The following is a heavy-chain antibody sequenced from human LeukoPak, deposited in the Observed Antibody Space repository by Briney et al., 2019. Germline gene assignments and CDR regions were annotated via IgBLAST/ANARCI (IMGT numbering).Heavy chain of an antibody. CDR3: AREAYGDYERCFDY. V-gene: IGHV3-11*04. CDR1: GFTFSDYY. D-gene: IGHD4-17*01. J-gene: IGHJ4*02. Sequence: GGSLRLSCAASGFTFSDYYMSWIRQAPGKGLEWVSYISSSGSTIYYADSVKGRFTISRDNSKNTLYLQMNSLRAEDTAVYYCAREAYGDYERCFDYWGQGTLVTVSS. CDR2: ISSSGSTI.